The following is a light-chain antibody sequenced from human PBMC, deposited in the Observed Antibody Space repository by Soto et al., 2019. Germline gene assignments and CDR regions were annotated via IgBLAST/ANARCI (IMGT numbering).Light chain of an antibody. Sequence: EVAIAQTPVTLYVSPGERATLSCRASQRVNINLAWYRQKPGQAPRLLIYGASTRATGIPARFLCSGSGTDFTRPISSLQSEDVGVDDCQQYNNWPRTFGQGTQVDIK. CDR3: QQYNNWPRT. J-gene: IGKJ1*01. CDR1: QRVNIN. V-gene: IGKV3D-15*01. CDR2: GAS.